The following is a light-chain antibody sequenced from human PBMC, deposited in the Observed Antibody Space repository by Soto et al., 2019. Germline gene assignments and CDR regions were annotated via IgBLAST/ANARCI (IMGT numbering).Light chain of an antibody. V-gene: IGLV1-40*01. J-gene: IGLJ2*01. CDR2: GNT. CDR1: RSNIGAGYD. Sequence: QPVLTQPPSMSWATGQGVTISCTGSRSNIGAGYDVHWYHQFPGTAPKLLIFGNTNRPSGVPDRFSASQSGTSASLAISGLEAEDEADYYCQSYESSLVCWIFCGGTKLTVL. CDR3: QSYESSLVCWI.